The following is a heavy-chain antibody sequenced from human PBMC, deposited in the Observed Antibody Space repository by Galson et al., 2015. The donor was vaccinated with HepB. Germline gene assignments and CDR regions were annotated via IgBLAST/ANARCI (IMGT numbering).Heavy chain of an antibody. D-gene: IGHD4-17*01. J-gene: IGHJ4*02. CDR3: ARQAYAPFFED. CDR1: GFTFTNFA. Sequence: SLRLSCAASGFTFTNFAMHWVRQAPGKGLEWVTTISYDGNNKFYADSVKGRFTVSRDPSRSILYLQMNSLRAEDTAVYFCARQAYAPFFEDWGQGTLVTVSS. V-gene: IGHV3-30-3*01. CDR2: ISYDGNNK.